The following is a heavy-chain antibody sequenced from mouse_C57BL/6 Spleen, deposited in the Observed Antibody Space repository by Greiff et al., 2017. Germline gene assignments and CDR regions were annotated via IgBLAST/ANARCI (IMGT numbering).Heavy chain of an antibody. CDR3: ARSSSGWDRGNY. D-gene: IGHD3-3*01. V-gene: IGHV1-53*01. CDR1: GYTFTSYW. CDR2: INPSNGGT. J-gene: IGHJ2*01. Sequence: QVHVKQPGTELVKPGASVKLSCKASGYTFTSYWMHWVKQRPGQGLEWIGNINPSNGGTNYNEKFKSKATLTVDKSSSTAYMQLSSLTSEDSAVYYCARSSSGWDRGNYWGQGTTLTVSS.